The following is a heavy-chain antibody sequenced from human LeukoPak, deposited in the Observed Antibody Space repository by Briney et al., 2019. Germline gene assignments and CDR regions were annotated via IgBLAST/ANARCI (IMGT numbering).Heavy chain of an antibody. CDR1: GFTFSSYP. Sequence: GGSLRLSCAASGFTFSSYPMHWVRQAPGKGLEWVAIISTDGDDKFYAGSVKGRFTVSRDNSKNTPYLQMNSLRTEDTAVYYCARDQETLSTIDYWGQGSLVTVSS. CDR2: ISTDGDDK. D-gene: IGHD1-1*01. J-gene: IGHJ4*02. V-gene: IGHV3-30*04. CDR3: ARDQETLSTIDY.